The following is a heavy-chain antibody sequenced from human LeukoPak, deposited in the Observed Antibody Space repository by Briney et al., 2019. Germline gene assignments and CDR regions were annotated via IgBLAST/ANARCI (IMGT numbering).Heavy chain of an antibody. CDR1: GGSFSGYY. CDR2: INHSGST. CDR3: ARDGGAGYALHYFDY. J-gene: IGHJ4*02. D-gene: IGHD5-12*01. Sequence: SETLSLTCAVYGGSFSGYYWSWVRQPPGKWLEWIGEINHSGSTNYNPSLKSRVTISVDTSKNQFSLKLSSVTAADTAVYYCARDGGAGYALHYFDYWGQGTLVTVSS. V-gene: IGHV4-34*01.